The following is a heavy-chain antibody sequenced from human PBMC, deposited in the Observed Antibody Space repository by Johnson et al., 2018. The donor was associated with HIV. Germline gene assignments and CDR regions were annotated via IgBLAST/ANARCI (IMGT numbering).Heavy chain of an antibody. V-gene: IGHV3-13*01. Sequence: VQLVESGGGVVQPGRSLRLSCAASGFTFSSYDMHWVRQATGKGLEWVSAIGTTGDTYYLDSAKGRFTISREKDKNSLYLQLNSLRAEDTALYYCARGSYDGDAFDMWGQGTMVTVSS. CDR3: ARGSYDGDAFDM. D-gene: IGHD1-26*01. CDR2: IGTTGDT. J-gene: IGHJ3*02. CDR1: GFTFSSYD.